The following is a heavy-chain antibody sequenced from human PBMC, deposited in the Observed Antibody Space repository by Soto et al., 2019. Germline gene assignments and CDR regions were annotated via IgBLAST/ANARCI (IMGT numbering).Heavy chain of an antibody. CDR2: ITRDGTI. CDR1: GFIYTNYA. D-gene: IGHD3-16*01. V-gene: IGHV3-23*01. CDR3: VKAAYEGAYRDY. J-gene: IGHJ4*02. Sequence: EVQLLESGGGLVQPGGSLRLSCAASGFIYTNYAMSWVRQAPGEGLEWVSAITRDGTIYYRDSVKGRFTISRDNSKNTGYLQMYSLRAEEKAVYYCVKAAYEGAYRDYWGQGTLVTVSP.